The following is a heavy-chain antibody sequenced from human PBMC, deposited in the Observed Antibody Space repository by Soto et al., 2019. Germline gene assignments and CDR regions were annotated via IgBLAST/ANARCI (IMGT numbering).Heavy chain of an antibody. V-gene: IGHV1-46*01. J-gene: IGHJ6*02. CDR1: GYTFTSYY. D-gene: IGHD3-3*01. CDR3: ARVRVGYYDFWSGYGVGYGMDV. Sequence: ASVKVSCKASGYTFTSYYMRWVRQAPGQGLEWMGIINPSGGSTSYAQKFQGRVTMTRDTSTSTVYMELSSLRSEDTAVYYCARVRVGYYDFWSGYGVGYGMDVWGQGTTVTVSS. CDR2: INPSGGST.